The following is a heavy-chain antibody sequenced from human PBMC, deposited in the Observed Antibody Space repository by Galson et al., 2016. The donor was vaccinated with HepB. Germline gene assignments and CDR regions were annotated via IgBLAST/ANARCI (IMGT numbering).Heavy chain of an antibody. CDR3: AGAFGVVVAYYYPMDV. V-gene: IGHV1-3*01. D-gene: IGHD3-3*01. J-gene: IGHJ6*02. CDR2: INPHNGDI. Sequence: SVKVSCKASGNTYKSFSLHWVRQAPGKSLEWMGWINPHNGDIKYSQKFQDRVTITRDASASAADMELTTLTSEDTAIYYCAGAFGVVVAYYYPMDVWGPGTTVTVSS. CDR1: GNTYKSFS.